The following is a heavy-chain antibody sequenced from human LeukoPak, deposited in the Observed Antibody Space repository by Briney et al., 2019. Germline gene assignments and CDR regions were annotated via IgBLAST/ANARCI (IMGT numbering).Heavy chain of an antibody. D-gene: IGHD4-17*01. CDR1: GFTFSDYY. CDR2: ISSSGATI. V-gene: IGHV3-11*04. CDR3: ARDTDDYEIPGAVDV. J-gene: IGHJ6*02. Sequence: PGGSLRLSCAASGFTFSDYYMSWIRQAPGKGLEWVSYISSSGATIKYADSVMGRFTISRDNAKNSLYLQMNSLRAEDTAVYFCARDTDDYEIPGAVDVWGQGTTVTVCS.